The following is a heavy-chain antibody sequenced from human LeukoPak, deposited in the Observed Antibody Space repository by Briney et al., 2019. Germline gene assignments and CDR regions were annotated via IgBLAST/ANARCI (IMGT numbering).Heavy chain of an antibody. CDR1: GGSISSGSYY. V-gene: IGHV4-61*02. Sequence: PSQTLSLTCTVSGGSISSGSYYWSWIRQPAGKGLEWIGRIYTSGSTHYNPSLKSRVTISVDTSKNQFSLKLSSVTAADTAVYYCARDGLNTTVRGKIHYNYMDVWGKGTTVSISS. CDR3: ARDGLNTTVRGKIHYNYMDV. J-gene: IGHJ6*03. CDR2: IYTSGST. D-gene: IGHD3-10*01.